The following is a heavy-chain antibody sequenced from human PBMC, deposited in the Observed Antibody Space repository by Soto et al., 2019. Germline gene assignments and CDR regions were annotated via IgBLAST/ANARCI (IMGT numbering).Heavy chain of an antibody. CDR1: GFIFSTYT. CDR2: ISSSGTTI. V-gene: IGHV3-48*01. CDR3: ARGGMGHDY. Sequence: EVQLVESGGGLIQPGGSLRLSCTASGFIFSTYTMNWVRQAPGQGLEWISYISSSGTTISYAASVKGRFTISRDNAGNSLYLQMNSLRGEDTAVYYCARGGMGHDYWGQGTLVTVSS. D-gene: IGHD1-26*01. J-gene: IGHJ4*02.